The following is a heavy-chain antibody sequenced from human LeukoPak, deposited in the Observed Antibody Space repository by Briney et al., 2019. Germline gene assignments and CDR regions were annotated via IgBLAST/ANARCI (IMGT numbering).Heavy chain of an antibody. V-gene: IGHV3-30*18. Sequence: GGSLRLSCAASGFTFSSYVMHWVRQAPGKGLEGVAVISYDGGNKYYADCVKGRFTISRDNSKNTLYLQMNSLRSDDTAVYYCAKDYYDFWSGGYYYYGMDVWGQGTTVTVSS. CDR2: ISYDGGNK. J-gene: IGHJ6*02. CDR1: GFTFSSYV. D-gene: IGHD3-3*01. CDR3: AKDYYDFWSGGYYYYGMDV.